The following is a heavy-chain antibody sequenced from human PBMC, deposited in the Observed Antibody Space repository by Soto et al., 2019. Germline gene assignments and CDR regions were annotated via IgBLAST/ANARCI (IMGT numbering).Heavy chain of an antibody. D-gene: IGHD2-2*01. CDR2: INPNSGGT. CDR1: GYTFTGYY. V-gene: IGHV1-2*04. CDR3: ARAGVYCSSTSCYPHDAFDI. J-gene: IGHJ3*02. Sequence: GASVKVSCKASGYTFTGYYMHCVRQAPGQGLEWMGWINPNSGGTNYAQKFQGWVTMTRDTSISTAYMELSRLRSDDTAVYYCARAGVYCSSTSCYPHDAFDIWGQGTMVTVSS.